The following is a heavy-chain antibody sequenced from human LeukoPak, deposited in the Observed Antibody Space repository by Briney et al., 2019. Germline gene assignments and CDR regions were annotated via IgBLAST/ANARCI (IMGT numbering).Heavy chain of an antibody. Sequence: GGSLRLSCAASGFTFSSYSMNWVRQAPGKGLEWVSSISSSSSYIYYADSVKGRFTISRDNAKNSLYLQMNSLRAEDTAVYYCARVGFAHGYCGGDCNTMELDYWGQGTLVTVSS. J-gene: IGHJ4*02. D-gene: IGHD2-21*02. CDR2: ISSSSSYI. CDR3: ARVGFAHGYCGGDCNTMELDY. CDR1: GFTFSSYS. V-gene: IGHV3-21*01.